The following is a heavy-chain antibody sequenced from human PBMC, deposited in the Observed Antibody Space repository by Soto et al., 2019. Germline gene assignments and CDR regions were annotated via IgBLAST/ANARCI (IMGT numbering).Heavy chain of an antibody. Sequence: GASVKVSCKASGYTFTSYGISWVRQAPGQGLEWMGWIGAYNGNTNYAQKLQGRVTMTTDTSTSTAYMELRSLRSDDTAVYYCARDGGQQLVTRYYYGMDVWGQGTTVTVSS. CDR3: ARDGGQQLVTRYYYGMDV. CDR2: IGAYNGNT. CDR1: GYTFTSYG. D-gene: IGHD6-13*01. J-gene: IGHJ6*02. V-gene: IGHV1-18*04.